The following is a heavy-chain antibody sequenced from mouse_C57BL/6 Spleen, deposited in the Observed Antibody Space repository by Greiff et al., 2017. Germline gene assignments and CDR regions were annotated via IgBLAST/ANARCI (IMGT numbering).Heavy chain of an antibody. CDR3: ARHEGRGGYAMDY. J-gene: IGHJ4*01. D-gene: IGHD3-3*01. Sequence: EVKLRESGGGLVQPGGSLKLSCAASGFTFSDYGMAWVRQAPRKGPEWVAFISNLAYSIYYADTVTGRFTISRENAKNTLYLEMSSLRSEDTAMYHCARHEGRGGYAMDYWGQGTSVTVSS. CDR2: ISNLAYSI. V-gene: IGHV5-15*01. CDR1: GFTFSDYG.